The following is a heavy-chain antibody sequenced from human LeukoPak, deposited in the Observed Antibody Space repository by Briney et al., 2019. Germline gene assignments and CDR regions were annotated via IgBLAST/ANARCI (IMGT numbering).Heavy chain of an antibody. CDR1: GGSISSYY. D-gene: IGHD6-19*01. Sequence: SETLSLTCTVSGGSISSYYWSWIRQPPGKGLEWIGYIYYSGSTNYNPSLKSRVTISVDTSKNQFSLKLSSVTAADTAVYYCARHSATSSGWYEVDYWAREPWSPSPQ. CDR2: IYYSGST. J-gene: IGHJ4*02. CDR3: ARHSATSSGWYEVDY. V-gene: IGHV4-59*01.